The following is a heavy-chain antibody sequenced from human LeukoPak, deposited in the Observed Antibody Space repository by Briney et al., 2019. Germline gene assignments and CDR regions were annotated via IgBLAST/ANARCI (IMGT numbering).Heavy chain of an antibody. CDR2: INSDGSST. CDR3: ARYYGGNSAFDY. V-gene: IGHV3-74*01. J-gene: IGHJ4*02. D-gene: IGHD4-23*01. Sequence: GGSLRLSCAASGFTFSSYWMHWVRQAPGKGLVWVSRINSDGSSTSYADSVKGRFTIARDNAKNTLYLQMNSLRAEDTAVYYCARYYGGNSAFDYWGQGTLVTVSS. CDR1: GFTFSSYW.